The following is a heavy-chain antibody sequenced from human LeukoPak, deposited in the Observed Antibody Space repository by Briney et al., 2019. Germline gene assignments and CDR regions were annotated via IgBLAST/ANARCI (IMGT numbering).Heavy chain of an antibody. CDR2: IIPIFGTA. Sequence: SVKVSCKASGGTFSSYAISWVRQAPGQGLEWMGGIIPIFGTANYAQKFQGRVTITTDESTSTAYMELSSLRSEGTAVYYCASSAYYASSGYCLFNYWGQGTLVTVSS. CDR1: GGTFSSYA. J-gene: IGHJ4*02. V-gene: IGHV1-69*05. CDR3: ASSAYYASSGYCLFNY. D-gene: IGHD3-22*01.